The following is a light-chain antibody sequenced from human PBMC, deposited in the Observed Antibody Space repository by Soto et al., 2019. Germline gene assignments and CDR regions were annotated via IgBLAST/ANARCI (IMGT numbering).Light chain of an antibody. CDR2: AAS. V-gene: IGKV3-20*01. J-gene: IGKJ5*01. Sequence: EIVLTRXXXXXXFSPXERATLAYRASQSISNHLTWYQQKPGQAPRLLIYAASSRATGISDRFSGSGSGTDFTLISNRLDPEDSAVYYCQHNGRSFGQGTRLEIK. CDR1: QSISNH. CDR3: QHNGRS.